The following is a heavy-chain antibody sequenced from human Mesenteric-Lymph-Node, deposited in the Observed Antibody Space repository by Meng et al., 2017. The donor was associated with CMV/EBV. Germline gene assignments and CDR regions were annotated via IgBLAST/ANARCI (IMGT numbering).Heavy chain of an antibody. CDR2: INHSGST. CDR1: GGSFSGYY. Sequence: VQFHQCGAGLLKTSETLSVTVAVYGGSFSGYYWNWIRQSSEKGLEWIGEINHSGSTTYNPSFTSRIIISVDTSTNQISLNMSSVTAADTAVYYCARGSSYDILTGYFDYWGQGALVTVSS. V-gene: IGHV4-34*01. D-gene: IGHD3-9*01. CDR3: ARGSSYDILTGYFDY. J-gene: IGHJ4*02.